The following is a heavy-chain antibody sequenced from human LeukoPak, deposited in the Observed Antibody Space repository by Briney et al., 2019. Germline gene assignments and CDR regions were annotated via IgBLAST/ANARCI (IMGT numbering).Heavy chain of an antibody. V-gene: IGHV1-2*04. Sequence: ASVKVSCKASGYTFTGYYMHWVRQAPGQGLEWMGWINPNSGGTNYAQKFQGWVTMTRDTSISTAYMELSRLRSDDTAVYYCAREKLTGTPRSNHDAFDIWGRGTMVTVSS. J-gene: IGHJ3*02. CDR1: GYTFTGYY. CDR2: INPNSGGT. D-gene: IGHD1-1*01. CDR3: AREKLTGTPRSNHDAFDI.